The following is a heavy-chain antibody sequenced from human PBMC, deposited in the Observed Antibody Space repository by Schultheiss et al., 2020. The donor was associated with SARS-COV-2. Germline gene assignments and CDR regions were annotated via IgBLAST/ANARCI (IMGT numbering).Heavy chain of an antibody. V-gene: IGHV3-30*03. CDR3: ARDFGIGWYAYYYYGMDV. Sequence: GGSLRLSCAASGFTFSSYEMNWVRQAPGKGLEWVAVISYDGSNKYYADSVKGRFTISRDNSKNTLYLQMNSLRAEDTAVYYCARDFGIGWYAYYYYGMDVWGQGTTVTVSS. D-gene: IGHD6-19*01. CDR2: ISYDGSNK. CDR1: GFTFSSYE. J-gene: IGHJ6*02.